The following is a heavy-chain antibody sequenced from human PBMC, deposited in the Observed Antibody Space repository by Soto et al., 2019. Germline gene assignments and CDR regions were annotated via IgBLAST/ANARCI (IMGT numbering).Heavy chain of an antibody. D-gene: IGHD3-3*01. CDR3: ARGPSADKIDY. V-gene: IGHV4-30-4*01. CDR2: TYNSGTT. J-gene: IGHJ4*02. Sequence: SETLSLTCTVSGDSXSRGYFWSWIRQSPGKGLEWIGHTYNSGTTYNNPSLRSRGTISIDTSRNQFSLRLTSVTAADTAVYYCARGPSADKIDYWGQGTLVTVSS. CDR1: GDSXSRGYF.